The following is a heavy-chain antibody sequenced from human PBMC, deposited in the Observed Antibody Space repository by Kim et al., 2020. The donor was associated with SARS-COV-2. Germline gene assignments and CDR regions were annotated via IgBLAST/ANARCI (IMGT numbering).Heavy chain of an antibody. V-gene: IGHV4-61*02. CDR3: VREARLAGKYQYYSGMDV. J-gene: IGHJ6*02. Sequence: SETLSLTCTVSGESINSGAYYWNWIRQPAEKGLEWIGRFYTTGSTDYNPSLKSRVTIEGDTSKNQFSLELTSVTAADTAIYYCVREARLAGKYQYYSGMDVWGQGTTVTVSS. D-gene: IGHD5-12*01. CDR2: FYTTGST. CDR1: GESINSGAYY.